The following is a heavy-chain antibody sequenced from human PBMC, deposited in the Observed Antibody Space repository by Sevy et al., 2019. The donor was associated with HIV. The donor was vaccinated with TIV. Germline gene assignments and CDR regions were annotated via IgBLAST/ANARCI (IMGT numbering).Heavy chain of an antibody. CDR1: GFTFSDAW. Sequence: GGSLRLSCAASGFTFSDAWMSWVRQAPGKGLEWVGRIKSKTDGGTADYAAPVKGRFIISRDDSKNTLYLQTNSLKTXXXXVXXXXXXSARSETGYYFDYWGQGTMVTVSS. J-gene: IGHJ4*02. D-gene: IGHD1-26*01. V-gene: IGHV3-15*01. CDR2: IKSKTDGGTA. CDR3: XXXSARSETGYYFDY.